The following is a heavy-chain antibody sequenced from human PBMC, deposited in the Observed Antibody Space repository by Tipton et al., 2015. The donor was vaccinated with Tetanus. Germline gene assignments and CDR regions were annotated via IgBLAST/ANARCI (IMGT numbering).Heavy chain of an antibody. Sequence: SLRLSCAASGFIFSSYGIHWVRQAPGKGLEWVAGSWYDGTDKYYADSVKGRFTISRDNSKNTLYLQMNSLRAEDTAVYYCAREADCSGGSCFSGDFDNWGQGTQVPVPS. V-gene: IGHV3-33*01. CDR1: GFIFSSYG. D-gene: IGHD2-15*01. CDR3: AREADCSGGSCFSGDFDN. J-gene: IGHJ4*02. CDR2: SWYDGTDK.